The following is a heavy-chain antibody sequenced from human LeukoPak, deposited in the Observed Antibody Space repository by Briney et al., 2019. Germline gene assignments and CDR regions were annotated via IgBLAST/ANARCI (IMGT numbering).Heavy chain of an antibody. D-gene: IGHD2-21*02. Sequence: PGESLKISCKGSGYSFTTYWIGWVRQMPGKGLEWMGIIYPGDSDTRYSPSFQGQVIISADKSISTAHLQWSSLKASDTAMYYCARRAYCGGDCYLDYWGQGTLVTVSS. V-gene: IGHV5-51*01. CDR3: ARRAYCGGDCYLDY. CDR1: GYSFTTYW. CDR2: IYPGDSDT. J-gene: IGHJ4*02.